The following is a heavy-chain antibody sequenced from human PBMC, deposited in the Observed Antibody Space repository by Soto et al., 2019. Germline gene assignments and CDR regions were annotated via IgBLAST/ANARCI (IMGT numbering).Heavy chain of an antibody. D-gene: IGHD1-26*01. Sequence: ESGGGLVQPGESLRLSCAGSGFNFGDYWMTWVRQAPGKGPQWVANIKQDGSERYYMDSVKGRFTISRDNAKNSLFLQMNSLRGEDTAVYYCEPYGLVSWDGRWGQGTQVTVSS. CDR2: IKQDGSER. V-gene: IGHV3-7*05. CDR3: EPYGLVSWDGR. J-gene: IGHJ4*02. CDR1: GFNFGDYW.